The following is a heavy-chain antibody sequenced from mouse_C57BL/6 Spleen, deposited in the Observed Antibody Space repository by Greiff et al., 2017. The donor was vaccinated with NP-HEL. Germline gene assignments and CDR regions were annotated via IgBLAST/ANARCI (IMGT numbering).Heavy chain of an antibody. CDR3: ARVYYYGSSYRYFDV. CDR2: ISDGGSYT. Sequence: EVQLQESGGGLVKPGGSLKLSCAASGFTFSSYAMSWVRQTPEKRLEWVATISDGGSYTYYPDNVKGRFTISRDNAKNNLYLQMSHLKSEDTAMYYCARVYYYGSSYRYFDVWGTGTTVTVSS. D-gene: IGHD1-1*01. V-gene: IGHV5-4*01. J-gene: IGHJ1*03. CDR1: GFTFSSYA.